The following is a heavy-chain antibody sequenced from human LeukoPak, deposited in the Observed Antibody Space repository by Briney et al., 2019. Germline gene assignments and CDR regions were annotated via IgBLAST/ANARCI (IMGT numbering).Heavy chain of an antibody. CDR1: GFTFSSYA. J-gene: IGHJ4*02. CDR3: ARGSPYDSSGYYCDY. D-gene: IGHD3-22*01. Sequence: GGSLRLSCAASGFTFSSYAMSWVRQAPGKGLEWVSAISGSGGSTYYADSVKGRFTISRDNSKNTLYLQMNSLRAEDTAVYYCARGSPYDSSGYYCDYWGQGTLVTVSS. CDR2: ISGSGGST. V-gene: IGHV3-23*01.